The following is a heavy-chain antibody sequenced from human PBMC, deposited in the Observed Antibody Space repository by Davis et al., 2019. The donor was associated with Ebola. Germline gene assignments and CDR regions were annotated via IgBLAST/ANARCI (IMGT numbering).Heavy chain of an antibody. CDR2: ISWDGGST. CDR1: GFTFDDYA. V-gene: IGHV3-43D*03. D-gene: IGHD4-17*01. CDR3: AKGEVTRLPSGLIDY. Sequence: PGGSLRLSCAASGFTFDDYAMHWVRQAPGKGLEWVSLISWDGGSTYYADSVKGRFTISRDNSKNSLYLQMNSLRAEDTALYYCAKGEVTRLPSGLIDYWGQGTLVTVSS. J-gene: IGHJ4*02.